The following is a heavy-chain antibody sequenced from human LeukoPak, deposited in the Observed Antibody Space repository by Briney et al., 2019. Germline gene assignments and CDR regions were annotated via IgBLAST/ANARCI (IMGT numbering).Heavy chain of an antibody. CDR2: ISGYNGDT. CDR1: GYTFTNYG. Sequence: ASVKVSCEASGYTFTNYGITWVRQAPGQGLEWMGWISGYNGDTHYAQNLQDSVTMTTVTSTSTAYMELRSLRSDDTAEYYCARGGRGGATDYWGQGTLVTVSS. J-gene: IGHJ4*02. CDR3: ARGGRGGATDY. D-gene: IGHD1-26*01. V-gene: IGHV1-18*01.